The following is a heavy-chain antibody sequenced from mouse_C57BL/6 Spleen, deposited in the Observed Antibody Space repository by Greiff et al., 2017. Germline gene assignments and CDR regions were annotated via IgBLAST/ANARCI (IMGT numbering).Heavy chain of an antibody. V-gene: IGHV1-81*01. CDR2: IYPSSGNT. D-gene: IGHD2-4*01. J-gene: IGHJ3*01. CDR1: GYTFTSYG. CDR3: ARSYDYDSWFAY. Sequence: VQLQQSGAELARPGASVKLSCKASGYTFTSYGISWVKQRTGQGLEWIGEIYPSSGNTYYNEKFKGKATLTADKSSSPAYMELRSRTSEDSAVYFCARSYDYDSWFAYWGQGTLVTVSA.